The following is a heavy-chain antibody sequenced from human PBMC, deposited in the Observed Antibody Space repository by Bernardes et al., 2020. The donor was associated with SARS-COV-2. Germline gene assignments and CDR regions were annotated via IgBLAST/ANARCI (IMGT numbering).Heavy chain of an antibody. D-gene: IGHD3-22*01. CDR1: VFSLYPHGEC. CDR2: IDWDDAK. J-gene: IGHJ6*02. V-gene: IGHV2-70*11. Sequence: SGTTLVKPTQSLTLTCPFSVFSLYPHGECVSWIRQPPGEALEWLARIDWDDAKYYNTSLETRLTISKDTSKNQVVLTMTNMDPVDTATYYCARSRYYFDSNSYYRRTYWYSGLDVWGQGTTVIVSS. CDR3: ARSRYYFDSNSYYRRTYWYSGLDV.